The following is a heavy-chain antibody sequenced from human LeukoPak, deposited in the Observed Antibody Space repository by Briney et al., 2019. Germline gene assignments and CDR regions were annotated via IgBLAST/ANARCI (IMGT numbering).Heavy chain of an antibody. CDR1: GFTLSSYS. J-gene: IGHJ6*02. CDR3: ARTDHFGSGYYFAMDV. CDR2: ISSSSRYI. V-gene: IGHV3-21*01. D-gene: IGHD3-10*01. Sequence: PGGSLRLSCAASGFTLSSYSMSWVRQAPGKGLEWVSSISSSSRYIYYADSVKGRFTVSRDNAEKSQYLQMNSLRAEDTAVYYCARTDHFGSGYYFAMDVWGQGTTVIVSS.